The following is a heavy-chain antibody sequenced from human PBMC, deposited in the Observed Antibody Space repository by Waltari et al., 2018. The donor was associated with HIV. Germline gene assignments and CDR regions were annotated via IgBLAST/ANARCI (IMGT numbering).Heavy chain of an antibody. CDR1: GGSISSSSYY. CDR3: ARQRAYYYDSSGPKGGWFDP. J-gene: IGHJ5*02. V-gene: IGHV4-39*01. Sequence: QLQLQESGPGLVKPSETLSLTCTVSGGSISSSSYYCGWIRQPPGKGLEWIGSIYYSGSTYYNPSLKSRVTISVDTSKNQFSLKLSSVTAADTAVYYCARQRAYYYDSSGPKGGWFDPWGQGTLVTVSS. D-gene: IGHD3-22*01. CDR2: IYYSGST.